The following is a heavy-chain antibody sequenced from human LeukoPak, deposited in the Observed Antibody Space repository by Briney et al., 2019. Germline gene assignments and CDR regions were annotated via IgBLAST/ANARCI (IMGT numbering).Heavy chain of an antibody. CDR2: INTDGSST. J-gene: IGHJ4*02. CDR1: GFTFSSYW. CDR3: TRDLSGTYYGRFDY. D-gene: IGHD1-26*01. V-gene: IGHV3-74*01. Sequence: GGSLRLSCAASGFTFSSYWMHWVRQAPGKGLLWVSRINTDGSSTNFADSVRGRFTISRDNAKNTLYLQMNSQRAEDTAVYYCTRDLSGTYYGRFDYWGQGTLVTVSS.